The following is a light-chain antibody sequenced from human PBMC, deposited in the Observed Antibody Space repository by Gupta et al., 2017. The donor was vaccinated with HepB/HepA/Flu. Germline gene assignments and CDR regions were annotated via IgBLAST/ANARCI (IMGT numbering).Light chain of an antibody. CDR2: GAS. J-gene: IGKJ2*01. Sequence: EIVLTQSPGTLSLSPGERATLSCRASQSFSNNYLAWYQQKPGQAPRILIYGASSRATGIPDRFSGSGSGTDFTLTISRLEPEDFAVYYCQLEGKLPYTFGQGTKLEI. V-gene: IGKV3-20*01. CDR1: QSFSNNY. CDR3: QLEGKLPYT.